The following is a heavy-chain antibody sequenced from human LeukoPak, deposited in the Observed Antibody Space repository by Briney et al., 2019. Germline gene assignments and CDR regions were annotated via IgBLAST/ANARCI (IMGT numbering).Heavy chain of an antibody. D-gene: IGHD2-21*02. J-gene: IGHJ4*02. CDR2: ISTSGSTI. CDR1: GFTFIHYG. Sequence: GGSLRLSCAASGFTFIHYGMNWVRQAPGKGVEWVSYISTSGSTIYYADSVKGRFTISRDTTKNSLYLQMNSLGVEDTAVYYCAREVVVPAPHLDSWGQGTLVTVSS. V-gene: IGHV3-48*03. CDR3: AREVVVPAPHLDS.